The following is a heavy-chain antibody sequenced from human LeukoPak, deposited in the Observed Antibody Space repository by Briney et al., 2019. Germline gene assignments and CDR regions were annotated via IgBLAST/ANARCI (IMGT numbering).Heavy chain of an antibody. V-gene: IGHV1-69*04. CDR1: GGTFINYA. D-gene: IGHD1-26*01. J-gene: IGHJ4*02. CDR2: IIPILGIA. Sequence: SVTVSYTASGGTFINYAISWVRQAPGQGLAWVGRIIPILGIANYSQKFQGRGTITADKCTSLGYTELSSLRTEDTGVYFFAGRVGATLEHFDYCGEGTLVSLSS. CDR3: AGRVGATLEHFDY.